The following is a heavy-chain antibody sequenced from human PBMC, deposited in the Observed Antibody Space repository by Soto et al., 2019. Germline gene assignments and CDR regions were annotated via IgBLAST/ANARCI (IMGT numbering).Heavy chain of an antibody. V-gene: IGHV3-48*02. CDR1: GFTFSSYS. Sequence: EVQLVESGGGLVQPGGSLRLSCAASGFTFSSYSMNWVRQAPGKGREWVSYISSSSSTIYYADSVKGRFTISRDNAKNALYLQMNSLRDDDTAVYYCASVSGWYGSFDYWGQGTLVTVSS. J-gene: IGHJ4*02. CDR3: ASVSGWYGSFDY. D-gene: IGHD6-19*01. CDR2: ISSSSSTI.